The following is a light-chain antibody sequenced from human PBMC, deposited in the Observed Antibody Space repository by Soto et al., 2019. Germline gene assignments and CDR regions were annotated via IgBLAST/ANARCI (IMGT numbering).Light chain of an antibody. Sequence: DIQITQSPSTLSPYLLDIVTITCRASQSISSWLAWYQQKPGEAPKLLIFAASTLQSGVPSRFSGSGSGTDFTLTISSLQAEDFATYYCQQLSTYPSTFGGGTKVDIK. J-gene: IGKJ4*01. CDR1: QSISSW. V-gene: IGKV1-5*01. CDR2: AAS. CDR3: QQLSTYPST.